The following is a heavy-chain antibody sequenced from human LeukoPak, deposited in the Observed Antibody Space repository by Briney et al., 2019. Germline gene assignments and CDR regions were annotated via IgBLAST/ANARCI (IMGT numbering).Heavy chain of an antibody. CDR1: GYTFTSYG. CDR2: ISAYNGNT. Sequence: ASVKVSCKASGYTFTSYGLSWVRQAPGQGLEWMGWISAYNGNTNYAQKFQGRVTMTTDTSTSTAYMELRSLRSDDTAVYYCARDRLRFLPWDWFDPWGREPWSPSPQ. D-gene: IGHD3-3*01. CDR3: ARDRLRFLPWDWFDP. V-gene: IGHV1-18*01. J-gene: IGHJ5*02.